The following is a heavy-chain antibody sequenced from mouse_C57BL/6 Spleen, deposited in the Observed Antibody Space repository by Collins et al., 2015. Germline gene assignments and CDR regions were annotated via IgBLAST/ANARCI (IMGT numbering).Heavy chain of an antibody. J-gene: IGHJ3*01. Sequence: RPGQGLEWIGNINPSNGGTNYNEKFKSKATLTVDKSSSTAYMQLSSLTSEDSAVYYCALDYSNRFAYWGQGTLVTVSA. CDR2: INPSNGGT. D-gene: IGHD2-5*01. CDR3: ALDYSNRFAY. V-gene: IGHV1-53*01.